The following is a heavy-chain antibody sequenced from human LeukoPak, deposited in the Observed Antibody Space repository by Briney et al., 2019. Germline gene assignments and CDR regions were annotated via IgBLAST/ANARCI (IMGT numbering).Heavy chain of an antibody. V-gene: IGHV3-23*01. J-gene: IGHJ4*02. CDR2: INGRGDDT. Sequence: GESLRLSCAAFSGFAMSWVRQAPGKGLEWVSAINGRGDDTYYPDSVKGRFTISRDNSNNTLYLQMNSLRAEDTAVYYCAKGHRSSSSFFDSWGQGILVTVSS. CDR1: SGFA. D-gene: IGHD6-19*01. CDR3: AKGHRSSSSFFDS.